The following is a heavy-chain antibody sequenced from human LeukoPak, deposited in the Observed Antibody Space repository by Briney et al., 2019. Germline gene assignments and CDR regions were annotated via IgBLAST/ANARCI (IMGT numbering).Heavy chain of an antibody. CDR2: TGQDGSEI. J-gene: IGHJ4*02. CDR3: AREQQQTRSLDS. D-gene: IGHD6-13*01. CDR1: GFTLGSHW. V-gene: IGHV3-7*03. Sequence: GGSLRLSCAASGFTLGSHWMTWVRQAPGEGLEFVANTGQDGSEINYADSVRGRFTISRDNAKNSLYLQMNSLTAEDTALYYCAREQQQTRSLDSGGRGPLATVPS.